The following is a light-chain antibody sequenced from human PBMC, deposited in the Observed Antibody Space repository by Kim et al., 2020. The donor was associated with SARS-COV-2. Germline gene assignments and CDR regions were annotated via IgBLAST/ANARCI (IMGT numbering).Light chain of an antibody. V-gene: IGKV2-30*01. Sequence: QPASISCRSGQSLVYRDGNTFLNWFHQRPGQPPRRLIYKISNRDSGVPDRFSGSGSGTDFTLKISRVEAEDVGVYYCMQGTHWPFSFGQGTKLEI. CDR1: QSLVYRDGNTF. CDR3: MQGTHWPFS. CDR2: KIS. J-gene: IGKJ2*03.